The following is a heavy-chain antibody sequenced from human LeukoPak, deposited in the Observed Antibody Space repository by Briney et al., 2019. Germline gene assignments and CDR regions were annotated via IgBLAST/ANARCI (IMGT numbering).Heavy chain of an antibody. CDR2: TSTSGANT. D-gene: IGHD3-16*02. CDR1: GFSFSSYA. V-gene: IGHV3-23*01. Sequence: GGSLRLSCAASGFSFSSYAMGWARQGPGRGREWVSSTSTSGANTYYADSVKGRFTISRDNSKNTLFLQMNSLRAEDTAIYYCAKRAGSYRCFDDWGQGTLVTVSS. CDR3: AKRAGSYRCFDD. J-gene: IGHJ4*02.